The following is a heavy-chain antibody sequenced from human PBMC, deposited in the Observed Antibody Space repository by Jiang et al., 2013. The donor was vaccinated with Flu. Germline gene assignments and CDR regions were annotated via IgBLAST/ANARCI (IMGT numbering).Heavy chain of an antibody. CDR2: FDPEDGET. J-gene: IGHJ6*02. D-gene: IGHD3-3*01. Sequence: SCKVSGYTLTELSMHWGGQAPGKGLEWMGGFDPEDGETIYAQKFLGRVTMTEDTSTDTAYMELRSLRSDDTAVYYCARDPQGLPFGVPYGMDVWGQGTTVTVSS. V-gene: IGHV1-24*01. CDR3: ARDPQGLPFGVPYGMDV. CDR1: GYTLTELS.